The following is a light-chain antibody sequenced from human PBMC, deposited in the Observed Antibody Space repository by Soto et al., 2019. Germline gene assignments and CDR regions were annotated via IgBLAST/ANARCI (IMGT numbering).Light chain of an antibody. J-gene: IGKJ4*01. V-gene: IGKV3-20*01. CDR3: QQYGNSPLT. CDR2: GAS. Sequence: EIVLTQSPATLSLCPGERATLSCRASQRVSANYLAWYLQKPGQPPRLLVYGASSRATGIPDRFSGSGSGTDFTLTISRLEPEDFGMFYCQQYGNSPLTFGGGTKVDIK. CDR1: QRVSANY.